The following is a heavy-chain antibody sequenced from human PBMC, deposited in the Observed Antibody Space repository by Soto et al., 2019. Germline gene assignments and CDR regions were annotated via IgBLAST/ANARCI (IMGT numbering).Heavy chain of an antibody. CDR1: GFSFRDYW. Sequence: GGSLRLSCEASGFSFRDYWMSWVRQPPGKGLEWVANINHAGKEKNYGDSVKGRFTISRDDAKNSLYLQMNSLRVEDTAVYYCVKGSFGPYFDYWGQGALVTVSS. CDR2: INHAGKEK. V-gene: IGHV3-7*01. D-gene: IGHD3-3*01. CDR3: VKGSFGPYFDY. J-gene: IGHJ4*02.